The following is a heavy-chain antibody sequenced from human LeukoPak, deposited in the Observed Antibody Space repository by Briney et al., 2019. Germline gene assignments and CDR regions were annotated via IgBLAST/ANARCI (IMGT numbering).Heavy chain of an antibody. CDR3: ARDPGLDYYDSSGHEGDAFDI. D-gene: IGHD3-22*01. CDR2: INTDGSST. Sequence: GGSLRLSCAASGFTFSSYAMSWVSQAPGKGLVWVSRINTDGSSTSYADSVKGRFTISRDNAKNTLYLQMNSLRAEDTAVYYCARDPGLDYYDSSGHEGDAFDIWGQGTMVTVSS. V-gene: IGHV3-74*01. CDR1: GFTFSSYA. J-gene: IGHJ3*02.